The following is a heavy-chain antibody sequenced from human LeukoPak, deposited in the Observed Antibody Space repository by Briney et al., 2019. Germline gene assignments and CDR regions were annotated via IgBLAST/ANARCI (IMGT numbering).Heavy chain of an antibody. V-gene: IGHV4-61*08. Sequence: SETLSLTCAVSGDSISSDGYYWSWIRQPPGKGLEWIGYIYYSGSTNYNPSLKSRVTISVDTSKNQFSLKLSSVTAADTAVYYCARMVTLGAFDIWGQGTMVTVSS. CDR1: GDSISSDGYY. CDR3: ARMVTLGAFDI. D-gene: IGHD2-21*02. J-gene: IGHJ3*02. CDR2: IYYSGST.